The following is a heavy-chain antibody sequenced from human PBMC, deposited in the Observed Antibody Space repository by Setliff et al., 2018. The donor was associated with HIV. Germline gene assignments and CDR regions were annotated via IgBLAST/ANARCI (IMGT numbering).Heavy chain of an antibody. CDR3: ARDAAGTADY. Sequence: SSXTLSXCCTVSGGSSSSYYWSWIRQPAGKGLEWXXRIYTSGSTNYNPSLKSRXTMSVDTSKNQXPLKLSPVTDADTALYYFARDAAGTADYWGQGTLVTVSS. CDR1: GGSSSSYY. CDR2: IYTSGST. V-gene: IGHV4-4*07. D-gene: IGHD6-13*01. J-gene: IGHJ4*02.